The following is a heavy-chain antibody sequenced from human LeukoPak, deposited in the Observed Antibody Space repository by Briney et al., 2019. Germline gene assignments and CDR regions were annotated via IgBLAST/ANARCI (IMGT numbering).Heavy chain of an antibody. J-gene: IGHJ4*02. CDR3: AKDRLLNCRGDCYIFDY. CDR1: GFTFSTYA. Sequence: GGSLGLSCAASGFTFSTYAMTWVRQAPGKGLEWVSSISGSGDSTFYADSVKGRFSISRDNSKNTLYLQVNGLRTEDTAVYYCAKDRLLNCRGDCYIFDYWGQGTVVTVSS. CDR2: ISGSGDST. D-gene: IGHD2-21*02. V-gene: IGHV3-23*01.